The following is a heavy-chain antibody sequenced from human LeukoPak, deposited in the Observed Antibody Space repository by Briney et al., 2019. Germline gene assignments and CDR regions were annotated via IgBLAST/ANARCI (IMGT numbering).Heavy chain of an antibody. CDR2: IKQDGSEI. CDR3: AKDLGGLTHFDY. Sequence: GGSLRLSCAASGFTFSNYWMGWVRQAPGKGLEWVANIKQDGSEIYYVDSVKGRFTISRDNSKNTMYLQMNNLRAEDTAVYYCAKDLGGLTHFDYWGQGTLVTVSS. CDR1: GFTFSNYW. V-gene: IGHV3-7*03. J-gene: IGHJ4*02. D-gene: IGHD5-12*01.